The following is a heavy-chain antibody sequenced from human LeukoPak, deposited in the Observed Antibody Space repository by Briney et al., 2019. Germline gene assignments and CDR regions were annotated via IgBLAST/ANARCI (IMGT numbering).Heavy chain of an antibody. V-gene: IGHV3-23*01. CDR3: AEEDFMASFFDY. CDR2: ISGSGGST. D-gene: IGHD3/OR15-3a*01. J-gene: IGHJ4*02. CDR1: GFTFSSYS. Sequence: PGESLRLSCAASGFTFSSYSMNWVRQAPGKGLEWVSAISGSGGSTYYADSVKGRFTISRDNSKNTLYLQMNSLRAEDTAVYYCAEEDFMASFFDYWGQGTLVTVSS.